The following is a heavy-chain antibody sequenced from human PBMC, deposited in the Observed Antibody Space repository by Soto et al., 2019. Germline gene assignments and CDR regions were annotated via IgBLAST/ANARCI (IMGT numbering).Heavy chain of an antibody. J-gene: IGHJ5*02. CDR3: ARTSTHGTEWSLFPNWFDP. D-gene: IGHD2-15*01. V-gene: IGHV1-46*01. Sequence: RASVKVSCKASGYTFTSYYMHWVRQAPGQGLEWMGIINPSGGSTSYAQKFQGRVTMTRDTSTSTVYMELSSLRSEDTAVYYCARTSTHGTEWSLFPNWFDPWGQGTLVTVSS. CDR2: INPSGGST. CDR1: GYTFTSYY.